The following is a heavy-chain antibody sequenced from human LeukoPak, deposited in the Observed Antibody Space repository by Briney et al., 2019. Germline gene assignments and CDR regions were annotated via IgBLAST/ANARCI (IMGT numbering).Heavy chain of an antibody. V-gene: IGHV3-11*04. CDR2: ISSSGSTI. J-gene: IGHJ4*02. D-gene: IGHD6-19*01. CDR1: GFTFSDYY. CDR3: ARAPLPSSGWPDYFDY. Sequence: GGSLRPSCAASGFTFSDYYMSWIRQAPGKGLEWVSYISSSGSTIYYADSVKGRFTISRDNAKNSLYLQMNSLRAEDTAVYYCARAPLPSSGWPDYFDYWGQGTLVTVSS.